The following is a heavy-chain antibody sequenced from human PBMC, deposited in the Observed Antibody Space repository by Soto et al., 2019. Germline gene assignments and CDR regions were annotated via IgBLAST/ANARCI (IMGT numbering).Heavy chain of an antibody. Sequence: PGGSLTLSCAASGFTFSSYGMHWVRQAPGKGLEWVAVIWYDGSNKYYADSVKGRFTISRDNSKNTLYLQMNSLRAEDTAVYYCARDGGDSSSWYYYGMDVWGQGTTVTVSS. CDR2: IWYDGSNK. CDR3: ARDGGDSSSWYYYGMDV. V-gene: IGHV3-33*01. J-gene: IGHJ6*02. CDR1: GFTFSSYG. D-gene: IGHD6-13*01.